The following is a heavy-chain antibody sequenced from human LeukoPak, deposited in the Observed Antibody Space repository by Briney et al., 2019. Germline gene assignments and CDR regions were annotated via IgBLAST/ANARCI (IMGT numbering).Heavy chain of an antibody. CDR1: GFTFDDYA. Sequence: GGSLRLSCAASGFTFDDYAMHWVRQAPGKGLEWISGISWNSGSIGYADSVKGRFTISRDNAKNSLYLQMNSLRAEDTAVYYCASSETGTLGFDYWGQGTLVTVSS. CDR2: ISWNSGSI. CDR3: ASSETGTLGFDY. J-gene: IGHJ4*02. D-gene: IGHD1/OR15-1a*01. V-gene: IGHV3-9*01.